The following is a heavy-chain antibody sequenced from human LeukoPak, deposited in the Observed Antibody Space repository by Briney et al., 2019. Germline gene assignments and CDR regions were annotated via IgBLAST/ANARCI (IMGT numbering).Heavy chain of an antibody. CDR2: INWNGGST. CDR3: ARAFSGSYPNWFDP. CDR1: GFTFDDYG. J-gene: IGHJ5*02. D-gene: IGHD1-26*01. V-gene: IGHV3-20*04. Sequence: PGGSLRLSCAASGFTFDDYGMSWVRQAPEKGLEWVSGINWNGGSTGYADSVKGRFTISRDNAKNSLYLQMNSLRAEDTALYYCARAFSGSYPNWFDPWGQGTLVTVSS.